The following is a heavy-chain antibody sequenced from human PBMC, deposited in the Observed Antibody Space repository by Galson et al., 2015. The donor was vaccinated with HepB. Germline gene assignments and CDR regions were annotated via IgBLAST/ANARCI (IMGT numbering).Heavy chain of an antibody. CDR3: ARVERGDGYKALDY. D-gene: IGHD5-24*01. CDR2: IMPTLGVA. V-gene: IGHV1-69*10. J-gene: IGHJ4*02. CDR1: GGTFSIFG. Sequence: SVKVSCKASGGTFSIFGISWVRQAPGQGLEWMGRIMPTLGVADYAPKFQGRVTITADESKTTAYMELSSLLFEDTAVYYCARVERGDGYKALDYWGQGTLVIVS.